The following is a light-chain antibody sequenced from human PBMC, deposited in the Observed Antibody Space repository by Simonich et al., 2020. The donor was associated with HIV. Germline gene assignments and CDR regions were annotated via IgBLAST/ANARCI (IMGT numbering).Light chain of an antibody. CDR1: QSVNSN. V-gene: IGKV3-15*01. Sequence: EIVMTQSPATLSVSPGERATLSCRASQSVNSNLAWYQQKPGLPPRLLIYGASTRATGIPARFSGSGSWTEFTLTISSMQSEDFAVYSCQQYNDWPTFGGGTKVEIK. CDR2: GAS. J-gene: IGKJ4*01. CDR3: QQYNDWPT.